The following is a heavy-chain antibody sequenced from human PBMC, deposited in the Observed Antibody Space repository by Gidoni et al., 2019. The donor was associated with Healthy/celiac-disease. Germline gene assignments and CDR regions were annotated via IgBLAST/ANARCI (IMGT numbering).Heavy chain of an antibody. J-gene: IGHJ1*01. D-gene: IGHD2-15*01. CDR1: GVTFSSYA. Sequence: QVQLVESGGGVVQPGGSLRLSCAAYGVTFSSYAMPWVRQAPGKGLEWVAFIRDYGSNKYYADSVKGRFTISRDNSKSMLYLQMNSLSAEDTAVYYCAKDPARYCSGGSCYSGYFQHWGQGTLVTVSS. V-gene: IGHV3-30*02. CDR3: AKDPARYCSGGSCYSGYFQH. CDR2: IRDYGSNK.